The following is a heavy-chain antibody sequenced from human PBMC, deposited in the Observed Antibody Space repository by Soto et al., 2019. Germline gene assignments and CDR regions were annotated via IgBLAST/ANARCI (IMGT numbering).Heavy chain of an antibody. CDR3: ARLSVRYFDWFMDY. Sequence: PSETLSLTCTVSGGSISSYYWSWIRRPPGKGLEWIGYIYYSGSTNYNPSLKSRVTISVDTSKNQFSLKLSSVTAADTAVYYCARLSVRYFDWFMDYWGQGTLVTVSS. J-gene: IGHJ4*02. CDR2: IYYSGST. CDR1: GGSISSYY. D-gene: IGHD3-9*01. V-gene: IGHV4-59*08.